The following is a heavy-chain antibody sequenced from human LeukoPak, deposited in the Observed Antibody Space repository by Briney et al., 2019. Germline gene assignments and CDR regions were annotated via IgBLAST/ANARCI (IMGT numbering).Heavy chain of an antibody. CDR3: ARVPTMVRGKYYFDY. J-gene: IGHJ4*02. Sequence: ASVKVSCKASGYTFTGYYMHWVRQAPGQGLEWMGWINPNSGATSSAQKFQGRVTMTRDTSISTAYMELSRLRSDDTAVYYCARVPTMVRGKYYFDYWGQGTLVTVSS. CDR1: GYTFTGYY. D-gene: IGHD3-10*01. CDR2: INPNSGAT. V-gene: IGHV1-2*02.